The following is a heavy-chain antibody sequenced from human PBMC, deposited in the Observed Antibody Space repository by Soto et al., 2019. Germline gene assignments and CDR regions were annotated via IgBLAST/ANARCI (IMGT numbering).Heavy chain of an antibody. J-gene: IGHJ4*02. Sequence: QVQLQESGPGLVKASGTLSLTFAVSGGSITSDDNWWSWVRQPPGKGLEWIGEIYHSGSTNYNPSLNRLVKISVDESKNKFSLKLTSVTAASTAVYYCVISSWYSLDYGGQGIRVTVCS. V-gene: IGHV4-4*02. CDR2: IYHSGST. CDR3: VISSWYSLDY. CDR1: GGSITSDDNW. D-gene: IGHD6-13*01.